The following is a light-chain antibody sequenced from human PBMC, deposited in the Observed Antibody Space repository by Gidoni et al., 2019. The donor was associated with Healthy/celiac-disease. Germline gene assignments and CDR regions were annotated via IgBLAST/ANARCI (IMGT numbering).Light chain of an antibody. CDR3: SSYAGSTGV. Sequence: QSALTRPPSASGSPGQSVPISCTGTSSDVGGYNYVSWYQQHPGKAPKLMIYEVSKRPSGVPDRFSGSKSGNTASLTVSGLQAEDEADYYCSSYAGSTGVFGGGTKLTVL. J-gene: IGLJ2*01. V-gene: IGLV2-8*01. CDR1: SSDVGGYNY. CDR2: EVS.